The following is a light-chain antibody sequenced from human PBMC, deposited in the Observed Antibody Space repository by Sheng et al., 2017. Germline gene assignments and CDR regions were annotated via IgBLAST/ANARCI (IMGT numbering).Light chain of an antibody. CDR1: QDIRKD. CDR3: LQDSAYPRT. Sequence: AIQMTQSPSSLSASVGDRVTITCRASQDIRKDLGWYQQKPGKAPNLLVYGASTLQSGVPSRFRGSGSDTDFTLTIASLQPEDSATYYCLQDSAYPRTFGQGPRWRS. V-gene: IGKV1-6*01. J-gene: IGKJ1*01. CDR2: GAS.